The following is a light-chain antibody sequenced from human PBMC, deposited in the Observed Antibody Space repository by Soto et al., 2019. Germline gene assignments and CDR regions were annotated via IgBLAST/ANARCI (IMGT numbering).Light chain of an antibody. CDR1: QSVGSSY. V-gene: IGKV3-20*01. J-gene: IGKJ1*01. Sequence: EIVLTQSPGTLSLSPGESATLSCRASQSVGSSYLAWYRQKPGQAPRLLIYGASSRATGIPDRFSGGGSGTAFTLTSSRLEPEDFAVYYCQQYGSSPSTFGQGTKVEIK. CDR3: QQYGSSPST. CDR2: GAS.